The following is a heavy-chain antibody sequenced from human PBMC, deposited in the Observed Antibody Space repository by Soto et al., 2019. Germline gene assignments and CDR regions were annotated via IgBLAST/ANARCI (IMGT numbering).Heavy chain of an antibody. CDR1: GFTFSSYA. D-gene: IGHD3-22*01. J-gene: IGHJ4*02. Sequence: PGGSLRLSCAASGFTFSSYAMSRVRQAPGKGLEWVSAISGSGGSTYYADSVKGRFTISRDNSKNTLYLQMNSLRAEDTAVYYCAKDRVLYDSSGYSDYWGQGTLVTV. CDR2: ISGSGGST. V-gene: IGHV3-23*01. CDR3: AKDRVLYDSSGYSDY.